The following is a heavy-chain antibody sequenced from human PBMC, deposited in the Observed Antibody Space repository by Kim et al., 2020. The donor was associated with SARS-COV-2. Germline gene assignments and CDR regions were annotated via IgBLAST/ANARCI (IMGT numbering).Heavy chain of an antibody. CDR1: GFAFGTYS. J-gene: IGHJ6*02. D-gene: IGHD2-2*01. CDR2: ISGSTGCT. Sequence: GGSLRLSCAASGFAFGTYSMNWVRQAPGKGLEWVSSISGSTGCTYYADSVKGRFTISRDNAKNSLYLQMNSLRAEDTAVYYCARGGYCSSTSCYFYYYALDIWGQGTPVTVSS. CDR3: ARGGYCSSTSCYFYYYALDI. V-gene: IGHV3-21*01.